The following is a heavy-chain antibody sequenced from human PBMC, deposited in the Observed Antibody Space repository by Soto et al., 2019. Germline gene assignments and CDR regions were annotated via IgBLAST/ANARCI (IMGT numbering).Heavy chain of an antibody. J-gene: IGHJ5*02. Sequence: GGSLRLSCAASGFTFSNYAMSWVRQAPGKGLEWVSGISNSGGSTYYADSVKGRFTISRDNSKNTLYLQMNSLRAEDTAVYYCAKDPVLRYFDWLPRGVDNWFDPWGQGTLVTV. CDR3: AKDPVLRYFDWLPRGVDNWFDP. D-gene: IGHD3-9*01. CDR1: GFTFSNYA. CDR2: ISNSGGST. V-gene: IGHV3-23*01.